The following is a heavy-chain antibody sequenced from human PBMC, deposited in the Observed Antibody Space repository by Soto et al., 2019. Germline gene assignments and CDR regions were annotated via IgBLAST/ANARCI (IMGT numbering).Heavy chain of an antibody. CDR2: TYYRSKWYN. J-gene: IGHJ6*02. CDR3: ARDLWSQSSSSGGYYYGMDV. CDR1: GDSVSSNSAA. V-gene: IGHV6-1*01. D-gene: IGHD6-6*01. Sequence: SQTLSLTCAISGDSVSSNSAAWNWIRQSPSRDLEWLGRTYYRSKWYNDYAVSVKSRITINPDTSKNQFSLQLNSVTPEDTAVYYCARDLWSQSSSSGGYYYGMDVWGQGTTVTVSS.